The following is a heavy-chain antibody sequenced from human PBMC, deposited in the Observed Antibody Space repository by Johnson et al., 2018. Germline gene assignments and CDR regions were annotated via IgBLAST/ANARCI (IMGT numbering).Heavy chain of an antibody. CDR2: ISSCGSTI. CDR1: GFTFSDYY. CDR3: ARPAAAGYCYYMDV. D-gene: IGHD6-13*01. Sequence: QVQLVQSGGGLVKPGGSLRLSCAASGFTFSDYYMSWIRQAPGKGLEWVSYISSCGSTIYYADSVKGRFTISRENAKNSLYLQMNSLRAGDTAVYYCARPAAAGYCYYMDVWGKGTTVTVSS. V-gene: IGHV3-11*04. J-gene: IGHJ6*03.